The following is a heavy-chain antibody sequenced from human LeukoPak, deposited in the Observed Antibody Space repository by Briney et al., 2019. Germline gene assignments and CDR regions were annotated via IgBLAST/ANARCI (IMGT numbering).Heavy chain of an antibody. CDR1: GFTFNRCG. D-gene: IGHD3-10*01. V-gene: IGHV3-30*18. Sequence: GGSLRLSCAASGFTFNRCGMHWVRQAPGKGLEWVAVIIYDGSRQYYTDSVKGRFTISRDNFKNTLFLQMNSLRAEDTAVYYCVKSSGTNDYGMDAWGQGTTVTVPS. CDR3: VKSSGTNDYGMDA. J-gene: IGHJ6*02. CDR2: IIYDGSRQ.